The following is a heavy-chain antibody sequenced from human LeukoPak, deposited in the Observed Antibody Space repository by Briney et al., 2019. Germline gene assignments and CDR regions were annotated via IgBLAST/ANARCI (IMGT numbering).Heavy chain of an antibody. V-gene: IGHV4-59*01. Sequence: SETLSLTCTVSGGSISGYYWSWIRQPPGKGLEWIGYIYYSGSTNYNPSLKSRVTISVDTSKNQFSLKLSSVTAADTAVYYCARSGQDDFSRTDAFDIWGQGTMVTVSS. CDR2: IYYSGST. CDR1: GGSISGYY. D-gene: IGHD3-3*01. CDR3: ARSGQDDFSRTDAFDI. J-gene: IGHJ3*02.